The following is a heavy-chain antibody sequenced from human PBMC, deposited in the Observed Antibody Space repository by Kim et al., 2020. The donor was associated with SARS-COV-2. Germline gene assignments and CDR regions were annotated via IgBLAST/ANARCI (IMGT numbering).Heavy chain of an antibody. CDR3: ARGGSSSWTSWSNP. J-gene: IGHJ5*02. Sequence: ASVKVSCKASGYVFTSYGITWVRQAPGQGLEWVGWISTFNGKTKFAQKVQGRISMNTDTPTTTAYLQLRRLTSDDTAVYYCARGGSSSWTSWSNPWGQGTLVTVSS. CDR2: ISTFNGKT. D-gene: IGHD6-13*01. V-gene: IGHV1-18*01. CDR1: GYVFTSYG.